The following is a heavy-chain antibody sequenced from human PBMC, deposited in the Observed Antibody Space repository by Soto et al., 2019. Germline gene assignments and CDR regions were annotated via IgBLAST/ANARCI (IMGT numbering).Heavy chain of an antibody. CDR2: IYTSGST. D-gene: IGHD2-2*01. CDR1: GGSISSYY. V-gene: IGHV4-4*07. Sequence: PSETLFLTCTVSGGSISSYYWSWIRQPAGKGLEWIGRIYTSGSTNYNPSLKSRVTMSVDTSKNQFSLKLSSVTAADTAVYYCARGEYCSSTSCLNGYYYYYYGMDVWGQGTTVTVSS. J-gene: IGHJ6*02. CDR3: ARGEYCSSTSCLNGYYYYYYGMDV.